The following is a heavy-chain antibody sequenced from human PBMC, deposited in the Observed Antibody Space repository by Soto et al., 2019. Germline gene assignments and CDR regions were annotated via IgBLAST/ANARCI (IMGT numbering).Heavy chain of an antibody. CDR1: GGSISRGGYY. V-gene: IGHV4-31*02. CDR2: IYYSGRT. CDR3: ARGGGRAAAGRFDY. D-gene: IGHD6-13*01. Sequence: LSLTCTVSGGSISRGGYYWRWIRQHPGKGLEWIGYIYYSGRTYYNPSLKSRVTISVDTSKNQFSLKLSSVTAADTAVYYCARGGGRAAAGRFDYWGQGTLVTVSS. J-gene: IGHJ4*02.